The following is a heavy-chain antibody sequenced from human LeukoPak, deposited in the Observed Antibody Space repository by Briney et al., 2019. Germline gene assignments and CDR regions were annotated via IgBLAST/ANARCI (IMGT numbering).Heavy chain of an antibody. CDR1: GFTFSSYA. V-gene: IGHV3-23*01. J-gene: IGHJ1*01. D-gene: IGHD6-19*01. CDR2: ISGGGGST. CDR3: AKDGRGWRGYFQH. Sequence: GGSLRLSCAASGFTFSSYAMNWVRQAPGKGLEWVLGISGGGGSTYYADSVKGRFTISRDNSKNTLYLQMNGLRAEDTAVYYCAKDGRGWRGYFQHWGQGTLVTVSS.